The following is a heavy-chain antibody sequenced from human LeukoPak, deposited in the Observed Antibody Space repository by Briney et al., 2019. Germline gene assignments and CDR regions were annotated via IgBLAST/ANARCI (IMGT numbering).Heavy chain of an antibody. CDR3: ARDRRLYCSGTSCSYYFDS. Sequence: GGSLRLSCTASGFTFSSYSLNWVRQAPGKGLEWVSSVSTGSNYIYYADSVKGRFTISRDNDKNSLYLQMNSLRVEDTAVYYCARDRRLYCSGTSCSYYFDSWGQGTLVTVSS. D-gene: IGHD2-2*01. CDR1: GFTFSSYS. CDR2: VSTGSNYI. V-gene: IGHV3-21*01. J-gene: IGHJ4*02.